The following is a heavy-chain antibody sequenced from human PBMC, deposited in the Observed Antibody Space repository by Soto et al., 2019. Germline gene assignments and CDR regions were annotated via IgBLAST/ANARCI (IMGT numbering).Heavy chain of an antibody. V-gene: IGHV3-13*01. J-gene: IGHJ6*02. CDR1: GFTFSSYD. Sequence: PGGSLRLSCAASGFTFSSYDMHWVRQATGKGLEWVSAIGTAGDTYYPGSVKGRFTISRENAKNSLYLQMNSLRAGDTAVYYCARGGSSSWYVRYYYYYGMDVWGQGTTVTVSS. CDR3: ARGGSSSWYVRYYYYYGMDV. D-gene: IGHD6-13*01. CDR2: IGTAGDT.